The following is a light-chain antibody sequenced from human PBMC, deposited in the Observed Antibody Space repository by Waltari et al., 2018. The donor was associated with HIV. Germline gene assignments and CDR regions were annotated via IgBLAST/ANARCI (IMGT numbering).Light chain of an antibody. CDR3: AAWDDSLNGWV. J-gene: IGLJ3*02. Sequence: PVLTXXXSASGTPXQRXTISCSXSSSNIGSNTVNCYQQLPGTAPKLLIYSNXQRPSGVPDRFSXXXXXTXASLAISGLQSEDEADYYCAAWDDSLNGWVFGGGTKLTVL. V-gene: IGLV1-44*01. CDR2: SNX. CDR1: SSNIGSNT.